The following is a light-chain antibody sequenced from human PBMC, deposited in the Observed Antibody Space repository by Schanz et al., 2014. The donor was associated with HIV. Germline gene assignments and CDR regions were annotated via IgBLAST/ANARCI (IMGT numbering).Light chain of an antibody. Sequence: QSALTQPASVSGSPGQSITISCTGTSNDVGIYNLVSWYQQHPGKAPKLTIYEVSKRPSGVSNRFSGSKSGNTASLTISGLQAEDEADYYCSSFTYTSPPVAFGGGTKLTVL. V-gene: IGLV2-14*02. CDR3: SSFTYTSPPVA. CDR2: EVS. CDR1: SNDVGIYNL. J-gene: IGLJ2*01.